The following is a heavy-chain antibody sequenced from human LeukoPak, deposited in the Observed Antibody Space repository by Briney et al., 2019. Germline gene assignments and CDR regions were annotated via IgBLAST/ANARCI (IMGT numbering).Heavy chain of an antibody. V-gene: IGHV1-3*01. Sequence: ASVKVSCKASGYTFTSYAMHWVRQAPGQRLEWMGWINAGNGNTKYSQKFQGRVTITRDTSASTAYMELSSLRSEDTAVYCCARDESMVRGVLSWFDPWGQGTLVTVSS. CDR3: ARDESMVRGVLSWFDP. CDR1: GYTFTSYA. J-gene: IGHJ5*02. D-gene: IGHD3-10*01. CDR2: INAGNGNT.